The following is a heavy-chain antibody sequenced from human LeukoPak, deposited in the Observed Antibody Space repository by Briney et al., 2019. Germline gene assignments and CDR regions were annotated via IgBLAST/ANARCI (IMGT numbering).Heavy chain of an antibody. CDR1: GFTFNDHA. CDR2: INWNSDNI. V-gene: IGHV3-9*01. CDR3: ARGRGIVGA. J-gene: IGHJ5*02. D-gene: IGHD1-26*01. Sequence: PGRSLRLSCAASGFTFNDHAMYWVRQAPGKGLEWVSGINWNSDNIGYADSVKGRFTISRDNAKNSLYLQMNSLRAEDTAVYYCARGRGIVGAWGQGTLVTVSS.